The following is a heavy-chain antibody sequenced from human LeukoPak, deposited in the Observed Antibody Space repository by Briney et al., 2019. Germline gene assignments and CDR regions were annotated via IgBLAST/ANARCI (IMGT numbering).Heavy chain of an antibody. Sequence: PGGSLRLSCAASGFTFNSYTMHWVRQAPGKGLEYVSAIISHGGSTHYADSVKGRFTISRDNSWNTLYLQMDSLRAEDMAVYYCARVKMGANVSDYYHYYLNVWGKGTTVTVSS. CDR1: GFTFNSYT. D-gene: IGHD1-26*01. V-gene: IGHV3-64*02. CDR3: ARVKMGANVSDYYHYYLNV. J-gene: IGHJ6*03. CDR2: IISHGGST.